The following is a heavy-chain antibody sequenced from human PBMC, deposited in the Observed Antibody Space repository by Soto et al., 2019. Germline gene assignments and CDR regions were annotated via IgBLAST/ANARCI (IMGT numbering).Heavy chain of an antibody. CDR1: GFTVSSNY. CDR2: IYSGGST. V-gene: IGHV3-53*01. J-gene: IGHJ6*02. Sequence: GGSLRLSCAASGFTVSSNYMSWVRQAPGKGLEWVSVIYSGGSTYYADSVKGRFTISRDNSKNTLYLQMNSLRAEDTAVYYCARASITIFGVYGMDVWGQGTTVTVS. CDR3: ARASITIFGVYGMDV. D-gene: IGHD3-3*01.